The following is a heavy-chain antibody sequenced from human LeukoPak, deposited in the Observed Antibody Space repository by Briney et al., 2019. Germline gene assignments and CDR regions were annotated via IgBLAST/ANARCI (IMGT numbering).Heavy chain of an antibody. V-gene: IGHV3-74*01. CDR2: INTDGSST. CDR3: ARSPRSRGAFDI. D-gene: IGHD3-10*01. Sequence: AGGSLRLSCAASGFTFSSYWMHWVRQAPGKGLVWVSRINTDGSSTSYADSVEGRFTISRDNAKNTLYLQMNSLRAEDTAVYYCARSPRSRGAFDIWGQGTMVTVSS. CDR1: GFTFSSYW. J-gene: IGHJ3*02.